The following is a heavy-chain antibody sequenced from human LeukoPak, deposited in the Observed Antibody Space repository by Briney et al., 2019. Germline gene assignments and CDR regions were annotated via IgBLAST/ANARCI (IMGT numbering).Heavy chain of an antibody. CDR1: GGSISSGGYY. Sequence: SETLSLTCTVSGGSISSGGYYWSWIRQPPGKGLEWIGYIYHSGSTYYNPSLKSRVTISVDRSKNQFSLKLSSVTAADTAVYYSASTPRIYSGYDFWGQGTLVTVSS. CDR2: IYHSGST. CDR3: ASTPRIYSGYDF. V-gene: IGHV4-30-2*02. D-gene: IGHD5-12*01. J-gene: IGHJ4*02.